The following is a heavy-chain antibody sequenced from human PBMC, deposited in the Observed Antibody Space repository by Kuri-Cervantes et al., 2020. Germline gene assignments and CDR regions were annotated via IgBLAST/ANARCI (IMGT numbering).Heavy chain of an antibody. CDR1: GFTFSQYY. V-gene: IGHV3-21*03. J-gene: IGHJ4*01. Sequence: GESLKISCEASGFTFSQYYMNWVRQAPGKGLEWVSSISSSGSNIYYADSVKGRFTISRDNAKNSLFLQMNSLRVEDTAVYYCAKIPHYWGQGTLVTVSS. CDR2: ISSSGSNI. CDR3: AKIPHY.